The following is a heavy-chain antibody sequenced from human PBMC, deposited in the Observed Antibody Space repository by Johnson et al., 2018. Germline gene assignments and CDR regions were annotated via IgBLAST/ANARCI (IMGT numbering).Heavy chain of an antibody. Sequence: QVQLVESGGGLVKPGGSLRLSCAASGFTFSDYYMNWIRQAPGKGLEWVSYISSSGSIIYYADSVKGGFTISRDNAKNSLYLQMNSLRSEDTAVYYCPRGRSGSSGTDYDFMDVCGKGTTVTVSS. D-gene: IGHD1-26*01. CDR1: GFTFSDYY. CDR3: PRGRSGSSGTDYDFMDV. J-gene: IGHJ6*03. V-gene: IGHV3-11*04. CDR2: ISSSGSII.